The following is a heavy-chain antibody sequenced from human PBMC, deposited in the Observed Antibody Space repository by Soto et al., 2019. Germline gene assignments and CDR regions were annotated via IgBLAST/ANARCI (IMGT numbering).Heavy chain of an antibody. J-gene: IGHJ6*03. Sequence: EVQLVESGGGLVKPGGSLRLSCAASGFTFSSYSMNWVRQAPGKGLEWVSSISSSSSYIYYADSVKGRFTISRDNAKNSLYLQMNSLRAEDTAVYYCARERITIFGVGLGRGYYYYMDVWGKGTTVTVSS. CDR1: GFTFSSYS. CDR2: ISSSSSYI. D-gene: IGHD3-3*01. V-gene: IGHV3-21*01. CDR3: ARERITIFGVGLGRGYYYYMDV.